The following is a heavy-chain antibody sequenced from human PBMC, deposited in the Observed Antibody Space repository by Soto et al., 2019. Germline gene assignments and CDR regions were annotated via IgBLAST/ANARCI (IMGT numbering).Heavy chain of an antibody. CDR1: GGTFSSYA. D-gene: IGHD3-9*01. Sequence: SVKVSCKASGGTFSSYAISWVRQAPGQGLEWMGCIIPIFGTANYAQKFQGRVTITAGESTSTAYMELSSLRSEDTAVDYCATSYYDILTGPLAYWGQGTLVTVSS. CDR3: ATSYYDILTGPLAY. V-gene: IGHV1-69*13. CDR2: IIPIFGTA. J-gene: IGHJ4*02.